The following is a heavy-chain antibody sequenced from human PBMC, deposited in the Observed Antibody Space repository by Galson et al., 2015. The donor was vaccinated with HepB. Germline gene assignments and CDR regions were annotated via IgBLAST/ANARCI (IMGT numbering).Heavy chain of an antibody. Sequence: PALVKPTQTLTLTCTFSGFSLTTAGMCVSWIRQPPGKALEWLGLVDWDDDKEYGTSLKTRLTISRDTSKNQVVLTMTDMDPVDTATYYCARISVCRNGPFDPWGPGTLVTVSS. CDR2: VDWDDDK. CDR1: GFSLTTAGMC. CDR3: ARISVCRNGPFDP. D-gene: IGHD2-8*01. J-gene: IGHJ5*02. V-gene: IGHV2-70*13.